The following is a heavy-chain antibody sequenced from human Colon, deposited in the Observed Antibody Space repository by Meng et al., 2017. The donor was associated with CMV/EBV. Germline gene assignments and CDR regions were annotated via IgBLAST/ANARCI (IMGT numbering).Heavy chain of an antibody. J-gene: IGHJ5*02. CDR3: ASALGNSRYDR. CDR1: GFTLRSHW. D-gene: IGHD3-9*01. V-gene: IGHV3-7*01. CDR2: IKQDGSDV. Sequence: GESLKISCAGSGFTLRSHWMTWVRQAPGKGLEWLANIKQDGSDVYYVDSVRGRFTVSRDNAKNSLYLQMDGLRVEDTAVYYCASALGNSRYDRWGQGRLVTVSS.